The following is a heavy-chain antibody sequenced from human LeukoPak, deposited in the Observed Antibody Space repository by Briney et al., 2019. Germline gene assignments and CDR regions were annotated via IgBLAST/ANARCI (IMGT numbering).Heavy chain of an antibody. D-gene: IGHD4-23*01. CDR3: AGTPDYGGKPEYFQH. J-gene: IGHJ1*01. CDR1: GGSISSYY. V-gene: IGHV4-4*09. Sequence: SETLSLTCTVSGGSISSYYWSWIRQPPGKGLEWIGYIYTSGSTNYNPSLKSRVTISVDTSKNQFSLKLSSVTAADTAVYYCAGTPDYGGKPEYFQHWGQGTLVTVSS. CDR2: IYTSGST.